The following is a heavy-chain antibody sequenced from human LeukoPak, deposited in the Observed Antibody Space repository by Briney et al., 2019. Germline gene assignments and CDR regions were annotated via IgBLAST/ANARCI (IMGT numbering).Heavy chain of an antibody. CDR3: AGARPSAVVVITNWFDP. CDR2: INFNRGVT. Sequence: ASVKVSCKASGSNFTGFYINWVRQTPGQGLEWMGRINFNRGVTNYGSKFRGRVTMTSNTSINTAYMELSSLQSDDTAVYYCAGARPSAVVVITNWFDPWGQGTLVTVSS. J-gene: IGHJ5*02. V-gene: IGHV1-2*06. CDR1: GSNFTGFY. D-gene: IGHD2-21*01.